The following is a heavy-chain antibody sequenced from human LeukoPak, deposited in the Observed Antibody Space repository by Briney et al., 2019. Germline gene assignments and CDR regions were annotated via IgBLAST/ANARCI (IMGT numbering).Heavy chain of an antibody. CDR3: AKDLVPYYYDSSPSAD. CDR2: ISWNSGSI. J-gene: IGHJ4*02. Sequence: GGSLRLSCAASGFTFSSYAMSWVRQAPGKGLEWVSGISWNSGSIGYADSVKGRFTISRDNAKNSLYLQMNSLRAEDTALYYCAKDLVPYYYDSSPSADWGQGTLVTVSS. V-gene: IGHV3-9*01. CDR1: GFTFSSYA. D-gene: IGHD3-22*01.